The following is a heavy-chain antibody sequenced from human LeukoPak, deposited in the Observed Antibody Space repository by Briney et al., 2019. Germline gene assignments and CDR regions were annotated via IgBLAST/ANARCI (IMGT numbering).Heavy chain of an antibody. V-gene: IGHV1-18*01. CDR1: GYTFTSYG. J-gene: IGHJ4*02. D-gene: IGHD4-11*01. CDR2: ISAYNGNT. Sequence: RASVKVSCKASGYTFTSYGISWVRQAPGQGLEWMGWISAYNGNTNYAQKLQGRVTMTTDTSTSTGYMELRSLRSDDTAVYYCARDRFYDYSNYYVDYWGQGTLVTVSS. CDR3: ARDRFYDYSNYYVDY.